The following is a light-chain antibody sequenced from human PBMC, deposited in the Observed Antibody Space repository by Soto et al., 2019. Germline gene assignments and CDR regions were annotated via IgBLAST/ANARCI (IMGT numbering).Light chain of an antibody. CDR2: EDN. V-gene: IGLV6-57*01. J-gene: IGLJ3*02. CDR3: QSYDSSNLWV. CDR1: SGSIASNY. Sequence: NFMLTQPHSVSESPGKTVTISCTRSSGSIASNYVQWYQQRPGSSPTTVIYEDNQRPSGVPDRFSGSIDSSSNSASLTISGLTTEDEADYYCQSYDSSNLWVFGGGTKVTVL.